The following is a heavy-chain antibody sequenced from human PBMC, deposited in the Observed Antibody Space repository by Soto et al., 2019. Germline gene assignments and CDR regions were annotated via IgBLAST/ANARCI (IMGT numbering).Heavy chain of an antibody. Sequence: SETLSLTCTVSGDSISSYYWSWIRQPPGKGLEWIGYIYYSGSTNYNPSLKSRVTISVDTSKNQFSLKLSSVTAADTAVYYCARSGSGSSRPEGNWFDPWGQGTLVTVSS. CDR2: IYYSGST. CDR1: GDSISSYY. D-gene: IGHD3-10*01. CDR3: ARSGSGSSRPEGNWFDP. V-gene: IGHV4-59*01. J-gene: IGHJ5*02.